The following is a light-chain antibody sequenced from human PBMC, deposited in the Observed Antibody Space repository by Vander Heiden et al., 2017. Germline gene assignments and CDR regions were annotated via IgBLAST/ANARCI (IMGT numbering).Light chain of an antibody. J-gene: IGLJ1*01. CDR1: SLTRYC. Sequence: SSELTMDPTVSVPLGQPVRITCPGHSLTRYCASRYRQKTGQPPVLVIYDKNNQPSTVPDRFSGSSSGNTASLTITGAQAEDEADYYYNSGCISSYYVFGTGTKVTVL. V-gene: IGLV3-19*01. CDR2: DKN. CDR3: NSGCISSYYV.